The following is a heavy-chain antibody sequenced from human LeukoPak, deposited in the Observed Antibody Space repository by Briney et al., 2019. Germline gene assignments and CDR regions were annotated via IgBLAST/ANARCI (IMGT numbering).Heavy chain of an antibody. J-gene: IGHJ4*02. V-gene: IGHV3-30-3*01. CDR3: AREDTAMVEAGNGIDY. CDR1: GFTFSSYA. Sequence: PGGSLRLSCAASGFTFSSYAMHWVRQAPGKGLEWVAVISYDGSNKYYADSVKGRFTISRDNSKNTLYLQMNSLRAEDTAVYYCAREDTAMVEAGNGIDYWGQGTLVTVSS. D-gene: IGHD5-18*01. CDR2: ISYDGSNK.